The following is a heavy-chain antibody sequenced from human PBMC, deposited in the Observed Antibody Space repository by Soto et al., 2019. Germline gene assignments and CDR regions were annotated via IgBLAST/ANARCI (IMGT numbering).Heavy chain of an antibody. V-gene: IGHV1-8*01. CDR3: ARGPMVRGVMGTNWFDP. Sequence: VKVSCKASGYTFTSYDINWVRQATGQGLEWMGWMNPNSGNTGYAQKFQGRVTMTRNTSISTAYMELSSLRSEDTAVYYCARGPMVRGVMGTNWFDPWGQGTLVTVSS. CDR2: MNPNSGNT. J-gene: IGHJ5*02. CDR1: GYTFTSYD. D-gene: IGHD3-10*01.